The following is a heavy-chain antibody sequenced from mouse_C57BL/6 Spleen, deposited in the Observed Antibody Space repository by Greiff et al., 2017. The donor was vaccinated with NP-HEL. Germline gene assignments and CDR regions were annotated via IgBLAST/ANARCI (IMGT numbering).Heavy chain of an antibody. D-gene: IGHD2-4*01. J-gene: IGHJ3*01. V-gene: IGHV5-6*01. CDR1: GFTFSSYG. CDR3: ARLGDYDPFAY. CDR2: ISSGGSYT. Sequence: EVMLVESGGDLVKPGGSLKLSCAASGFTFSSYGMSWVRQTPDKRLEWVATISSGGSYTYYPDSVKGRFTISRDNAKNTLYLQMSSLKSEDTAMYYCARLGDYDPFAYWGQGTLVTVSA.